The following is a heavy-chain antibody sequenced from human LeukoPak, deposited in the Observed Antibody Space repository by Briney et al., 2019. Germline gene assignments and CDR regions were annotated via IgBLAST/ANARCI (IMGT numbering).Heavy chain of an antibody. Sequence: GGSLRLSCAASGFTFSSYAMHWVRQAPGKGLEWVAVISYDGSNKYYADSVKGRFTISRDDSKNTLYLQMNSLRAEDTAVYYCAKDIVATTAPFGYYYGMDVWGQGTTVTVSS. CDR3: AKDIVATTAPFGYYYGMDV. D-gene: IGHD5-12*01. J-gene: IGHJ6*02. CDR2: ISYDGSNK. CDR1: GFTFSSYA. V-gene: IGHV3-30-3*01.